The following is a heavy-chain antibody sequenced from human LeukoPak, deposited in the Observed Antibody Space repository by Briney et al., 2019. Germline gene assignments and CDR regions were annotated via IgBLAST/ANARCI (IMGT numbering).Heavy chain of an antibody. CDR3: ARDTPNWNYGAFDI. CDR1: YGSISNYY. V-gene: IGHV4-59*01. J-gene: IGHJ3*02. Sequence: SETLSLTCTVSYGSISNYYWSWIRQPPGKGLEWIGYIYNSGSTNYNPSLRSRVTMSVDTSRNQFSLKLSSVTAADTAVYYCARDTPNWNYGAFDIWGQGTMVTVSS. D-gene: IGHD1-7*01. CDR2: IYNSGST.